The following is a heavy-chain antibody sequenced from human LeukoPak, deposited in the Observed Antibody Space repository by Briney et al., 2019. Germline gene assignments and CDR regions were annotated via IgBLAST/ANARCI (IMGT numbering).Heavy chain of an antibody. Sequence: PGASLRLSCAASGFIFSNYAMSWVRQAPGKGLEGVSAICGRDGGTYYADSVKGRFTVSGDDPKNTLYLQMNTLRVEDTAVYYCAKWGDYDILTGYYDSDYWGHGTLVTVSS. CDR2: ICGRDGGT. D-gene: IGHD3-9*01. CDR1: GFIFSNYA. J-gene: IGHJ4*01. CDR3: AKWGDYDILTGYYDSDY. V-gene: IGHV3-23*01.